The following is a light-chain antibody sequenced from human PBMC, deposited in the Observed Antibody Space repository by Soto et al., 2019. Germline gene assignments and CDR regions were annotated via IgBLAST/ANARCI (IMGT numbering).Light chain of an antibody. CDR2: DAS. J-gene: IGKJ4*01. V-gene: IGKV3-11*01. Sequence: EIVLTQSPATLSLSPGERAALSCRASQSVSSHLAWYQQKPGQAPRLLIYDASNRATGIPARFSGSGSGTDFTLINSSLEPEDLAVYYCQQRSNWTLTFGGGTKVEIK. CDR1: QSVSSH. CDR3: QQRSNWTLT.